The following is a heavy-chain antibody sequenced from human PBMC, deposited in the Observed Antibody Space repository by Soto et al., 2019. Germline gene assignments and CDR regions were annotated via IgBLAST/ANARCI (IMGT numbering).Heavy chain of an antibody. Sequence: EVQLLESGGDLVQPGGSLRLSCAASGFTFSNYAMSWVRQAPGKGLEWVSGISSSGGRTYYADSVRGRFTISRDNSKNTLSLQMNSLRAEDTAVYYCAKDRDFGVVIIPYFDYWGQGTLVTVSS. CDR1: GFTFSNYA. D-gene: IGHD3-3*01. V-gene: IGHV3-23*01. CDR3: AKDRDFGVVIIPYFDY. J-gene: IGHJ4*02. CDR2: ISSSGGRT.